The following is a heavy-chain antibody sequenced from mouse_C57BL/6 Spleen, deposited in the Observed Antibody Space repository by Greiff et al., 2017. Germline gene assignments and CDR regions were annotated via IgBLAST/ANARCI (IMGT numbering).Heavy chain of an antibody. CDR2: IDPENGDT. Sequence: EVQLQQSGAELVRPGASVKLSCTASGFNIKDDYMHWVKQRPEQGLEWIGWIDPENGDTAYASKFQGKATITADTSSNTAYLQLSSLTSEDTAVYYCTTSGMITTTGVCDYGGQGTTLAGTS. CDR1: GFNIKDDY. V-gene: IGHV14-4*01. D-gene: IGHD2-4*01. CDR3: TTSGMITTTGVCDY. J-gene: IGHJ2*01.